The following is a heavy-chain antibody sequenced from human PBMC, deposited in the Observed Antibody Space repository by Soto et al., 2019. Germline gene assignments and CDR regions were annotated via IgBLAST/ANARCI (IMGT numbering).Heavy chain of an antibody. CDR1: GFSLSTSGVG. J-gene: IGHJ4*02. V-gene: IGHV2-5*02. Sequence: QITLKESGPTLVKPTQTLTLTCTFSGFSLSTSGVGVGWIRQPPGRALEWLVLIYWDDDKRYSPSLKSRLTITTDTSKYQVVLSMTNMDPVDTATYYCAHVFSSNSGSWRYFDYWGQGALVTVSS. CDR3: AHVFSSNSGSWRYFDY. D-gene: IGHD3-10*01. CDR2: IYWDDDK.